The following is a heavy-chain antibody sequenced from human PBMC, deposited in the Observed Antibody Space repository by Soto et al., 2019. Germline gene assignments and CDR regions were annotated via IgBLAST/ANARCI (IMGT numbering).Heavy chain of an antibody. CDR2: ISGSGGST. Sequence: PGGSLRLSCAASGFTFSSYAMSWVRQAPGKGLEWVSAISGSGGSTYYADSVKGRFTISRDDSKNTLYLQMNSLRAEDTAVYYCAKDSSYLSGWYFDYWGQGTLVTVSS. CDR3: AKDSSYLSGWYFDY. J-gene: IGHJ4*02. D-gene: IGHD6-19*01. CDR1: GFTFSSYA. V-gene: IGHV3-23*01.